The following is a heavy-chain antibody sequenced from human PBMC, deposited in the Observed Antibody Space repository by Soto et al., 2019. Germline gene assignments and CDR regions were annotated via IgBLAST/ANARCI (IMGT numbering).Heavy chain of an antibody. Sequence: LKISCKASGYIFTIYWIGWVRQMPGRGLEWMGIVYPGDSDTRYSPSFQGQVTISADKSITTAYLQWSSLKASDTAMYYCASGVSYRGFDYWGQGTPVTVSS. V-gene: IGHV5-51*01. CDR3: ASGVSYRGFDY. D-gene: IGHD2-21*01. CDR1: GYIFTIYW. J-gene: IGHJ4*02. CDR2: VYPGDSDT.